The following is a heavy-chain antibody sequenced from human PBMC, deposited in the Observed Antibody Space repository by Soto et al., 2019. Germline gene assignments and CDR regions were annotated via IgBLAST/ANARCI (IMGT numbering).Heavy chain of an antibody. CDR1: GGSISSGGYS. CDR2: IYHSGST. CDR3: ARASTVTTAFDY. J-gene: IGHJ4*02. D-gene: IGHD4-17*01. V-gene: IGHV4-30-2*01. Sequence: QLPLQESGSGLVKPSQTLSLTCAVSGGSISSGGYSWSWIRQPPGKGPEWIGDIYHSGSTYYNPSLKSRVTISVDRSKNQFSLKLSSVTAADTAVYYCARASTVTTAFDYWGQGTLVTVSS.